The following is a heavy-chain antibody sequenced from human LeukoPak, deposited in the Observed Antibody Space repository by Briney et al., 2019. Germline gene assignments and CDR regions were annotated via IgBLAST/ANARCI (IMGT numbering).Heavy chain of an antibody. Sequence: GGSLRLSCVASGFSFSSYSMNWVRQAPGKGLEWVSYISSSSSTIYYADSVKGRFTISRDNAKNSLYLQMNSLRAEDTAVYYCARVAPGSYGTFDIWGQGTMVTVSS. CDR2: ISSSSSTI. J-gene: IGHJ3*02. D-gene: IGHD1-26*01. V-gene: IGHV3-48*01. CDR1: GFSFSSYS. CDR3: ARVAPGSYGTFDI.